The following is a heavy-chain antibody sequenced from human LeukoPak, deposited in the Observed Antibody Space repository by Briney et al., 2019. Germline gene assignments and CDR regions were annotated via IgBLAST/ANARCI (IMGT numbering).Heavy chain of an antibody. J-gene: IGHJ4*02. CDR1: GFTFSDHY. CDR2: IRNEVNTYTT. D-gene: IGHD1-26*01. CDR3: TTDGVGVEGATYDN. V-gene: IGHV3-72*01. Sequence: GGSLRLSCAASGFTFSDHYMDWVRQAPGKGLEWVARIRNEVNTYTTAYAASVKGRFTISRDGSKNSLYLQMNSLKTEDTAVYYCTTDGVGVEGATYDNWGQGTLVSVSS.